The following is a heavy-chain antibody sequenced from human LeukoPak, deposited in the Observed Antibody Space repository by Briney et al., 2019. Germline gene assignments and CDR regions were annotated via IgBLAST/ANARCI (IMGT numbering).Heavy chain of an antibody. Sequence: SVKVSCKASGGTFSSYAISWVRQAPGQGLEWMGRIIPILGIANYAQKFQGRVTITADKSTSTAYMELSSLRSEDTAVYYCARSGDSSGYRNWFDPWGQGTLVTVSS. J-gene: IGHJ5*02. D-gene: IGHD3-3*01. V-gene: IGHV1-69*04. CDR1: GGTFSSYA. CDR3: ARSGDSSGYRNWFDP. CDR2: IIPILGIA.